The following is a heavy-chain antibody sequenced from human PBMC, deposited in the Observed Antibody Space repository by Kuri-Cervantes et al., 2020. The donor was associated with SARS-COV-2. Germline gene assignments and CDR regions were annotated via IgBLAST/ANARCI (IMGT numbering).Heavy chain of an antibody. Sequence: SETLSLTCTVSGGSISSYYWSWIRQPPGKGLEWIGHIYYDGSTNYKTSLKGRVTISVDTSKNHFSLKLSSVTAADTAVYYCARQMMSSITIFGVVITRNWFDPWGQGTLVTVSS. CDR2: IYYDGST. D-gene: IGHD3-3*01. CDR1: GGSISSYY. CDR3: ARQMMSSITIFGVVITRNWFDP. J-gene: IGHJ5*02. V-gene: IGHV4-59*08.